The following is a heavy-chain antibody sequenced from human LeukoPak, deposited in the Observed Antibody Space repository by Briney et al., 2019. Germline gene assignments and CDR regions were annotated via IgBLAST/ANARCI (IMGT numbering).Heavy chain of an antibody. CDR3: ATPTMIVRELSAFDI. J-gene: IGHJ3*02. Sequence: GGSLRLSCVASGFTFSNYNMNWVRQAPGKGLEWVSYITLSSSTIYYADSVKGRFTISRDNAKNSLYLQMNSLRAEDTAVYYCATPTMIVRELSAFDIWGQGTMVTVSS. V-gene: IGHV3-48*01. CDR2: ITLSSSTI. D-gene: IGHD3-22*01. CDR1: GFTFSNYN.